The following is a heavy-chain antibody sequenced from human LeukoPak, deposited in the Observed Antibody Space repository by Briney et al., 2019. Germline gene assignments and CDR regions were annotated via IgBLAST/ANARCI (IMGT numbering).Heavy chain of an antibody. Sequence: GGSLRLSCAASGFTFSSHWMHWVRQAPGKGLEWVSGISWNSGSIGYADSVKGRFTISRDNAKNSLYLQMNSLRAEDTALYYCAKDSSPLGEAMDYWGQGTLVTVSS. D-gene: IGHD4-17*01. CDR2: ISWNSGSI. CDR3: AKDSSPLGEAMDY. V-gene: IGHV3-9*01. CDR1: GFTFSSHW. J-gene: IGHJ4*02.